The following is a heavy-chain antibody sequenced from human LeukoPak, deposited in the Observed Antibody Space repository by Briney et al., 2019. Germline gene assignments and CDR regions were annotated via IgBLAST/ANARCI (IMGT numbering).Heavy chain of an antibody. CDR2: INPSSGGT. CDR1: GYTFTGYY. V-gene: IGHV1-2*02. D-gene: IGHD3-3*01. Sequence: ASVKVSCKASGYTFTGYYMHWVRQAPGQGLEWMGWINPSSGGTNYAQKFQGRVTMTRDTSISTAYMELSRLRSDDTAVYYCARAYYDFWSGLPVDYWGQGTLVTVSS. CDR3: ARAYYDFWSGLPVDY. J-gene: IGHJ4*02.